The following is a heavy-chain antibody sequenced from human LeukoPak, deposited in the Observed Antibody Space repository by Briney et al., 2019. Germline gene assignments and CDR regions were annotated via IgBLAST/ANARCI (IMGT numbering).Heavy chain of an antibody. CDR2: IIPIFGTA. J-gene: IGHJ4*02. Sequence: SVKVACNASGGTFSSYAISWVRQAPGQGLEWMGGIIPIFGTANYAQKFQGRVTITTDESTSTAYMAPSSLRSEDTAVYYCAREFYDSSGYYFPYWGQGTLVTVSS. V-gene: IGHV1-69*05. CDR1: GGTFSSYA. D-gene: IGHD3-22*01. CDR3: AREFYDSSGYYFPY.